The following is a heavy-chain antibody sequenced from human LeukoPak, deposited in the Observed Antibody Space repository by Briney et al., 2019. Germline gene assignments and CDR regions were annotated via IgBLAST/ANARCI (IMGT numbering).Heavy chain of an antibody. V-gene: IGHV4-39*01. CDR2: IYYSGTT. J-gene: IGHJ4*01. CDR1: AGAITWTSYF. D-gene: IGHD6-13*01. Sequence: SETLSLTCTVAAGAITWTSYFWCWIRQSPGNVLDWVGSIYYSGTTYYNPSLKSRVTISVDTSKNQFSLHLNSVTAADTAVYYCASLGPYSSTWYGDYWGQGTQVTVSS. CDR3: ASLGPYSSTWYGDY.